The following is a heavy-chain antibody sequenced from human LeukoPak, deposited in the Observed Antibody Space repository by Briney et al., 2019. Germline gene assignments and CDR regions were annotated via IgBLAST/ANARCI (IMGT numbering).Heavy chain of an antibody. V-gene: IGHV4-34*01. D-gene: IGHD2-2*01. CDR2: INHSGST. CDR3: ARGGASTPHAFDI. J-gene: IGHJ3*02. CDR1: GGSFSGYY. Sequence: SETLSLTCAVYGGSFSGYYWSRIRQPPGKALEWIGEINHSGSTNYNPSLKSRVTISVDTSKNQFSLKLSSVTATDTAVYYCARGGASTPHAFDIWGQGTMVTVSS.